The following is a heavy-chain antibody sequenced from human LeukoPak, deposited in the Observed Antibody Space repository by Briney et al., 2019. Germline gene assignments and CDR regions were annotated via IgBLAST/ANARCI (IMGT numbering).Heavy chain of an antibody. V-gene: IGHV3-23*01. CDR1: GFTFSSYA. CDR3: AKDLAYWGITGTTTAFDI. Sequence: PGGSLRLSCAASGFTFSSYAMSWVRQAPGKGLEWVSAISGSGGSTYYADAVKGRFTISRDNSKNTLYLQMNSLRAEDTAVYYCAKDLAYWGITGTTTAFDIWGQGTMVTASS. D-gene: IGHD1-7*01. J-gene: IGHJ3*02. CDR2: ISGSGGST.